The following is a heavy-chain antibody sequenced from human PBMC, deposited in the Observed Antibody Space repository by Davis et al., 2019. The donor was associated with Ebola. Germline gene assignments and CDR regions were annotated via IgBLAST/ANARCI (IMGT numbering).Heavy chain of an antibody. CDR2: IYYSGFT. CDR1: GGSIRSYY. J-gene: IGHJ4*02. D-gene: IGHD5-12*01. Sequence: SETLSLTCTVSGGSIRSYYWSWIRQPPGKGLEWIGYIYYSGFTNYNPSLKSRATLSVDTSKNQFSLKLSSVTAADTAVYYCARHHGGNSGYDLDYWGQGTLVTVSS. V-gene: IGHV4-59*08. CDR3: ARHHGGNSGYDLDY.